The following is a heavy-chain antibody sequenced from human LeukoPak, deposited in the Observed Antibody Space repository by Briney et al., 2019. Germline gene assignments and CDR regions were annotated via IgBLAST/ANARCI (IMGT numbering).Heavy chain of an antibody. CDR2: ITDSGGST. CDR3: TRQDVRGGY. Sequence: GGSLTLSCAASGFTFSTYAMNWVRQAPGKGLEWVSTITDSGGSTYYADSVKGRFTLSRDNSKNTLSLQLNSLRAEDTALYYCTRQDVRGGYWGQGTLVTVSS. D-gene: IGHD3-10*02. V-gene: IGHV3-23*01. CDR1: GFTFSTYA. J-gene: IGHJ4*02.